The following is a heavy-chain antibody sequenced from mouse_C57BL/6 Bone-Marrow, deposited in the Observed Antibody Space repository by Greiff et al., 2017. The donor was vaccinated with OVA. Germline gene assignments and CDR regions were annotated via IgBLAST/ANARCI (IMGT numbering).Heavy chain of an antibody. J-gene: IGHJ3*01. V-gene: IGHV1-72*01. Sequence: VQLQQPGAELVKPGASVKLSCKASGYTFTSYWMHWVKQRPGRGLEWSGRIDPNSGGTTSNEKFKSKATLTVDKPSSTAYMQLSSLTSEDSAVYYCAREGRYYGSTSFAYWGQGTLVTVSA. CDR1: GYTFTSYW. CDR3: AREGRYYGSTSFAY. CDR2: IDPNSGGT. D-gene: IGHD1-1*01.